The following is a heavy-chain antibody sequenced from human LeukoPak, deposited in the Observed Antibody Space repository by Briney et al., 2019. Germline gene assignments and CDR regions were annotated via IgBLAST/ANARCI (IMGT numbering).Heavy chain of an antibody. V-gene: IGHV3-21*01. CDR2: ISSSSSYI. D-gene: IGHD3-22*01. J-gene: IGHJ3*02. Sequence: GGSLRLSCAASGFTFSSYSMTWVRQAPGKGLEWVSSISSSSSYIYYADSVKGRFTISRDNAKNSLYLQMNSLRAEDTAVYYCASLSDSSEIVAFDIWGQGTMATVSS. CDR3: ASLSDSSEIVAFDI. CDR1: GFTFSSYS.